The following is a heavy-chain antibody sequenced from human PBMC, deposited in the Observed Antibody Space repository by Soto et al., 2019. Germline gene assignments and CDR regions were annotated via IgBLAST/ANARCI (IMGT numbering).Heavy chain of an antibody. J-gene: IGHJ6*02. CDR1: GGTFSSYA. Sequence: SVKVSCKASGGTFSSYAISWVRQAPGQGLEWMGGIIPIFGTANYAQKFQGRVTITADESTSTAYMELSSLRSEDTAVYYCARGSHSIRLLGYYYYGMDVWGQGTKVTVYS. CDR2: IIPIFGTA. V-gene: IGHV1-69*13. CDR3: ARGSHSIRLLGYYYYGMDV. D-gene: IGHD1-1*01.